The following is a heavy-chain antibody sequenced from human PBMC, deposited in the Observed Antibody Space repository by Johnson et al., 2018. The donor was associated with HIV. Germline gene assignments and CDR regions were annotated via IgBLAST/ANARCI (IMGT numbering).Heavy chain of an antibody. V-gene: IGHV3-33*06. CDR1: GFTFSRYG. J-gene: IGHJ3*02. CDR2: IWNDGSDK. Sequence: QVQLVESGGGVVQPGRSLRLSCAASGFTFSRYGMHWVRQAPGKELEWVALIWNDGSDKYYADSVKGRFTISRDNSRNTLYLQMNSLRAEDTAVYYCAKDRTIHDAFDIWGQGTMVTVSS. CDR3: AKDRTIHDAFDI. D-gene: IGHD5-18*01.